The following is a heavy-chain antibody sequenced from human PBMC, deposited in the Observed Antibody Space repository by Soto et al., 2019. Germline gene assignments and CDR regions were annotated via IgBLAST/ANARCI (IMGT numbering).Heavy chain of an antibody. CDR3: ARESLIDTHLDMYNWFDT. D-gene: IGHD2-2*03. Sequence: SETLSLTCTVSGGSISTGNYFWSWIRQPPGKGLEWVGNFHYSGNTYYNPSLKSRITISVDTSKNQFSLKLSSVTAADTAVYYCARESLIDTHLDMYNWFDTWGQGTLVTVSS. CDR2: FHYSGNT. J-gene: IGHJ5*02. V-gene: IGHV4-30-4*01. CDR1: GGSISTGNYF.